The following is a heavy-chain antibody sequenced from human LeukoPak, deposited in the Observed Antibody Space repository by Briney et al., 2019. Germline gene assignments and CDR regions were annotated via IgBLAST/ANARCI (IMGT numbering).Heavy chain of an antibody. CDR1: GFTFSSYW. V-gene: IGHV3-7*03. Sequence: GGSLRLSCAASGFTFSSYWMSWVRQAPGKGLEWVANIKQDGSEKYYVDPVKGRFTISRDNAKNSLYLQMNSLRAEDTALYYCARCSRTSCYTEYFQHWGQGTLVTVSS. CDR2: IKQDGSEK. D-gene: IGHD2-2*02. CDR3: ARCSRTSCYTEYFQH. J-gene: IGHJ1*01.